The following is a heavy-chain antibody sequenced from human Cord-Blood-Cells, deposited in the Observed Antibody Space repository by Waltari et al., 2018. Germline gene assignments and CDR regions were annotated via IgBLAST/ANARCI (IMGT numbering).Heavy chain of an antibody. CDR3: ARGPYGSGSSAFDI. CDR2: MSSSSSYI. J-gene: IGHJ3*02. V-gene: IGHV3-21*01. CDR1: GFTFSSYS. Sequence: EVQLVESGGGLVKPGGSLRLSCAASGFTFSSYSMNWVRQAPGKGLEWVSSMSSSSSYIYYADSVKGRFTISRDNAKNSLYLQMNSLRAEDTAVYYCARGPYGSGSSAFDIWGQGTMVTVSS. D-gene: IGHD3-10*01.